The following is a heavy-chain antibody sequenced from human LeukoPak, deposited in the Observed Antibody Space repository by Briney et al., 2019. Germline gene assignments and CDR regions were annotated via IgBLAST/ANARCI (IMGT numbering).Heavy chain of an antibody. D-gene: IGHD6-13*01. Sequence: GASVKVSCKASGYTFTSYYMHWVRQAPGQGLEWMGWINPNSGGTNCAQKFQGRVTMTRDTSISTAYMELSRLRSDDTAVYYCARRGYSSSWYPYYYYMDVWGKGTTVTISS. CDR3: ARRGYSSSWYPYYYYMDV. V-gene: IGHV1-2*02. CDR2: INPNSGGT. J-gene: IGHJ6*03. CDR1: GYTFTSYY.